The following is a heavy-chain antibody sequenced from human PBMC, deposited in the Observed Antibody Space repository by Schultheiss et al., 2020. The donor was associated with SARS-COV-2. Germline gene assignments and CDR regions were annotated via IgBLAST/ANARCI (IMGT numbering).Heavy chain of an antibody. V-gene: IGHV4-31*03. CDR2: IYYSGST. D-gene: IGHD3-3*01. Sequence: SETLSLTCTVSGGSISSGRYYWSWIRQPPGKGLEWIGYIYYSGSTYYNPSLKSRVTISVDTSKNQFSLKLSSVTAADTAVYYCAKDGGYRAIFDGYGMDVWGQGTTVTVSS. CDR3: AKDGGYRAIFDGYGMDV. CDR1: GGSISSGRYY. J-gene: IGHJ6*02.